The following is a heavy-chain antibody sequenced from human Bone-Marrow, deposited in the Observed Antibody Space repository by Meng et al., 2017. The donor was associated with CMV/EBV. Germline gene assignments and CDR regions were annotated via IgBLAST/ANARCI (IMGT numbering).Heavy chain of an antibody. V-gene: IGHV3-30*02. D-gene: IGHD3-10*01. CDR3: ATDGRGLWFGEH. CDR2: IRYDGSSE. J-gene: IGHJ4*02. Sequence: GESLKISCAASGFTFSNYGMHWVRQAPGKGLEWVAFIRYDGSSEYYADSLKGRFTISRDNSKNTLYLQMNSVKSEDTAVYYCATDGRGLWFGEHWGQGTLVTVSS. CDR1: GFTFSNYG.